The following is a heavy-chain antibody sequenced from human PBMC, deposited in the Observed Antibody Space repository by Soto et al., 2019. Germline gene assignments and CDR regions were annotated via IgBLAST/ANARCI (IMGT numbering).Heavy chain of an antibody. J-gene: IGHJ4*02. Sequence: ASVKVSCKASGYTFTNYGITWVRQAPGQGLEWVGWISTYNGNTNYVQKLQGRVTMTTDTSTSTAYMELRSLSSDDTAVYYCAREQEDYNSASVLWGQGTLVTVSS. D-gene: IGHD3-10*01. CDR3: AREQEDYNSASVL. V-gene: IGHV1-18*01. CDR1: GYTFTNYG. CDR2: ISTYNGNT.